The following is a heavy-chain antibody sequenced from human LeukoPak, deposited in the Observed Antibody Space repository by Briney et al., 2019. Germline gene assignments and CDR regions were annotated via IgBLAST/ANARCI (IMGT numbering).Heavy chain of an antibody. CDR2: ISYDGSNK. D-gene: IGHD6-19*01. J-gene: IGHJ3*02. Sequence: PGGSLRLSCAASGFTFSSYGMHWVRQAPGKGLEWVAVISYDGSNKYYADSVKGRFTISRDNSKNTLYLQMNSLRAEDTAVYYCAEDLVRRGGWSLDAFDIWGQGTMVTVSS. V-gene: IGHV3-30*18. CDR1: GFTFSSYG. CDR3: AEDLVRRGGWSLDAFDI.